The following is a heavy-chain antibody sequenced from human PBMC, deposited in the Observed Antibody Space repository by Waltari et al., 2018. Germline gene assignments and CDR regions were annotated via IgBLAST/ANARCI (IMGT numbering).Heavy chain of an antibody. D-gene: IGHD3-10*01. J-gene: IGHJ6*03. V-gene: IGHV4-39*01. CDR2: IYYSGST. Sequence: QLQLQESGPGLVKPSETLSLTCTVSGGSISSSSYYWGWIRQPPGKGREWIGSIYYSGSTHYTPSLKSRVTISVDTSKTQFSLKLSSVTAADTAVYYCASHRAYYYGSGVRVGYSYMDVWGKGTPVTVSS. CDR3: ASHRAYYYGSGVRVGYSYMDV. CDR1: GGSISSSSYY.